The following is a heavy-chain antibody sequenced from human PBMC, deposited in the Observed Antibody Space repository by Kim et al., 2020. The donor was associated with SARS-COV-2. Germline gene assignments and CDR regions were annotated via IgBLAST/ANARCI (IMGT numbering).Heavy chain of an antibody. Sequence: GGSLRLSCAASGFTFSNAWMSWVRQAPGKGLEWVGRIKSKTDGGTTDYAAPVKGRFTISRDDSKNTLYLQMNSLKTEDTAVYYCTSGFGGTEGNIDYWGQGTLVTVSS. CDR1: GFTFSNAW. V-gene: IGHV3-15*01. CDR3: TSGFGGTEGNIDY. CDR2: IKSKTDGGTT. J-gene: IGHJ4*02. D-gene: IGHD3-16*01.